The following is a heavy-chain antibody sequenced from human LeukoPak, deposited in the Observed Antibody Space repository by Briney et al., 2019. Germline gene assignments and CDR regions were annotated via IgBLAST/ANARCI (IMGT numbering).Heavy chain of an antibody. Sequence: PSETLSLTCTVSGGFISTYYWSWIRQPPGKGLEWIGYIYYSGSINYNPSLKSRVTISVDTSKNQFSLKLSSVTAADTAVYYCARSRGYSYGTTFLDYWGQGTLVTVSS. D-gene: IGHD5-18*01. J-gene: IGHJ4*02. V-gene: IGHV4-59*08. CDR1: GGFISTYY. CDR2: IYYSGSI. CDR3: ARSRGYSYGTTFLDY.